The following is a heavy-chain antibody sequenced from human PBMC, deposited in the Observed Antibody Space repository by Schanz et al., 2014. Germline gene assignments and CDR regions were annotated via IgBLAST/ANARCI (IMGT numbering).Heavy chain of an antibody. V-gene: IGHV4-4*07. CDR1: GGSISSYY. D-gene: IGHD3-10*01. Sequence: QVQLQESGPGLVKPSETLSPTCTVSGGSISSYYWSWIRQPAGKGLEWIGRIYNSGKTNYNPSLESRVLFAFPPVNPQLSLNLLSVSSPSPSVYYCARVVLGGDAFDIWGQGTMVTVSS. CDR3: ARVVLGGDAFDI. J-gene: IGHJ3*02. CDR2: IYNSGKT.